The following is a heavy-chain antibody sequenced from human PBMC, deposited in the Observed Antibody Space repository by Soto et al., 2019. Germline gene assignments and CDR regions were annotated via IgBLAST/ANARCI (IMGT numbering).Heavy chain of an antibody. Sequence: ASVKVSCKASGYTFADYDINWVRQAPGQGLEWMGWINPKSGDTHFAQRFQGRVTLTRDTSIGTAYMEVTSLRSDDTAVYYCARDGGYSYGAGGYYFYGLDVWGQGTTVTVSS. V-gene: IGHV1-2*02. CDR1: GYTFADYD. J-gene: IGHJ6*02. D-gene: IGHD3-3*01. CDR2: INPKSGDT. CDR3: ARDGGYSYGAGGYYFYGLDV.